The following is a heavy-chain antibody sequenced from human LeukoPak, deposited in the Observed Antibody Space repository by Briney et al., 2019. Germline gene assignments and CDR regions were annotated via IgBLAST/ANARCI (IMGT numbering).Heavy chain of an antibody. D-gene: IGHD3-16*01. CDR2: IYHSGSP. V-gene: IGHV4-4*02. Sequence: SETLSLTCAVSGGSISSNNWWGWVRQPPGKGLEWIGEIYHSGSPNYNPSLKSRVTISVDKSRNHFSLNLSSVTAADTAVYYCARDRENDPYAFDIWGQGTMVTVSS. CDR3: ARDRENDPYAFDI. J-gene: IGHJ3*02. CDR1: GGSISSNNW.